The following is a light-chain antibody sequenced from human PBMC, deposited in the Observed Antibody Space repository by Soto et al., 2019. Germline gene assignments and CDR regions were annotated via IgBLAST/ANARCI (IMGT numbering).Light chain of an antibody. CDR1: QSINSW. CDR2: DAS. V-gene: IGKV1-5*01. CDR3: QQYTRYSWT. J-gene: IGKJ1*01. Sequence: DIQMTQSPSTLYASVGDRVTITCRASQSINSWLAWYQQKPGKAPQIMIYDASTLKSGVPSRFSASGSGTEFPLIISSLQPDEFATYYCQQYTRYSWTFGQGTKVEI.